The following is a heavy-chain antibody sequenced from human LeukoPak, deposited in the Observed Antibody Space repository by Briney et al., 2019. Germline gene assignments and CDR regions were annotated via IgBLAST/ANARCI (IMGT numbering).Heavy chain of an antibody. J-gene: IGHJ4*02. V-gene: IGHV3-21*01. CDR3: ASAGPDYYDSSGQFDY. CDR1: GFTFSSYS. CDR2: ISSSSSYI. D-gene: IGHD3-22*01. Sequence: PGGSLRLSCAASGFTFSSYSMNWVRQAPGKGLEWVSSISSSSSYIYYADSVKGRFTISRDNAKNTLYLQMNSLRAEDTAVYYCASAGPDYYDSSGQFDYWGQGTLVTVSS.